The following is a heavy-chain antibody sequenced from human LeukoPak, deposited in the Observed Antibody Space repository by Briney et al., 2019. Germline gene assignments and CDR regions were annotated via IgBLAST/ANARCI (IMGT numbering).Heavy chain of an antibody. CDR2: ISASGGTT. Sequence: PGGSLRLSCVASGFTFRNYWMYWVRQAPGKGLEWVSAISASGGTTCYADSVKGHFTISRDNSKNTLYLQMSSLRAEDTAVYYCARETSQKGAHYMDVWGKGTTVTISS. J-gene: IGHJ6*03. V-gene: IGHV3-23*01. D-gene: IGHD3-16*01. CDR1: GFTFRNYW. CDR3: ARETSQKGAHYMDV.